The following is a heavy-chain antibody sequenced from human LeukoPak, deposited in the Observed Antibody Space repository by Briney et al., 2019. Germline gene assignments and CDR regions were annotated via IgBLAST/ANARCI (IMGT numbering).Heavy chain of an antibody. Sequence: PSETLSLTCAVYGGSFSDYYWSWIRQPPGKGLEWIGEIKHSGSTNYNPSLKSRVTISVDTSKNQFSLKLSSVTAADTAVFYCAIRYSSSWYSDAFDIWGQGTMVTVSS. CDR1: GGSFSDYY. CDR3: AIRYSSSWYSDAFDI. J-gene: IGHJ3*02. D-gene: IGHD6-13*01. V-gene: IGHV4-34*01. CDR2: IKHSGST.